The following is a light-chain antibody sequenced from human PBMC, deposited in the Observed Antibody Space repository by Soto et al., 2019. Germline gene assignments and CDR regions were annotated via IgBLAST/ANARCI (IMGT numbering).Light chain of an antibody. J-gene: IGKJ1*01. CDR2: GAS. V-gene: IGKV3-15*01. CDR1: QSVSSN. CDR3: QQYNNWPPWT. Sequence: EIVMTQSPATLSVSPGERATLSCRASQSVSSNLAWYQQKPGQAPRLLIYGASTRDTGIPARFSGSGSGTEFTITISSLQSEDFVVYYCQQYNNWPPWTFGQGTKVEIK.